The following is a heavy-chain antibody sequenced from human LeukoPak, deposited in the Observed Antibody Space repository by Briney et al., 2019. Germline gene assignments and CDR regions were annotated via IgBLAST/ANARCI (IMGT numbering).Heavy chain of an antibody. Sequence: ASVKVSCKASGYTFTSYGISWVRQAPGQGLEWMGWISAYNGNTNYAQKLQGRVTMTTDTSTNTAYMELRSLRSDDTAVYYCARGCRSYYGSGSCLSYWGQGALVTVSS. D-gene: IGHD3-10*01. CDR2: ISAYNGNT. V-gene: IGHV1-18*01. CDR3: ARGCRSYYGSGSCLSY. J-gene: IGHJ4*02. CDR1: GYTFTSYG.